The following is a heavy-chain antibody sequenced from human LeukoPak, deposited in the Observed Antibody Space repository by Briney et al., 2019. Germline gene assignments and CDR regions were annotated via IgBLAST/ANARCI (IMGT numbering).Heavy chain of an antibody. V-gene: IGHV3-49*04. CDR3: ISQYYDSSGYPIAYYFDY. D-gene: IGHD3-22*01. CDR1: GFTFGDYT. J-gene: IGHJ4*02. CDR2: IRSKAYGGTT. Sequence: GGSLRLSCTASGFTFGDYTMSWVRQAPGKGLEWVGFIRSKAYGGTTEYAASVKGRFTIARDDSKSIAYLQMNSLKTEDTAVYYCISQYYDSSGYPIAYYFDYWGQGALVTVSS.